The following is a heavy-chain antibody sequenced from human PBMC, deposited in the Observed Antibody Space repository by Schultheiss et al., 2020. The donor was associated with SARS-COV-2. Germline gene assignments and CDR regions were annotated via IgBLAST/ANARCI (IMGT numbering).Heavy chain of an antibody. CDR3: ARRWPDYGDQHFDY. V-gene: IGHV5-51*01. CDR2: IYPGDSDT. J-gene: IGHJ4*02. D-gene: IGHD4-17*01. Sequence: GESLKISCKASGYTFTSYWIGWVRQMPGKGLEWMGIIYPGDSDTRYSPSFQGQVTISADKSISTAYMQWSSLKASDTAMYYCARRWPDYGDQHFDYWGRGTLVTVSS. CDR1: GYTFTSYW.